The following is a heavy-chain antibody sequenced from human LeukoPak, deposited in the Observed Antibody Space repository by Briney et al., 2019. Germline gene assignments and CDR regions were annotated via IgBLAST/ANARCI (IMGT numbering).Heavy chain of an antibody. J-gene: IGHJ3*02. Sequence: ASVKVSCKASGYTFNSYGISWVRQAPGRGLEWMGWISGYNGATNYAQKVQGRVTVTTDTSTSTAYMELRSLTSDDTAVYYCARDASYGPHAFDIWGQGTMVTVSS. CDR2: ISGYNGAT. CDR1: GYTFNSYG. CDR3: ARDASYGPHAFDI. V-gene: IGHV1-18*01. D-gene: IGHD4-17*01.